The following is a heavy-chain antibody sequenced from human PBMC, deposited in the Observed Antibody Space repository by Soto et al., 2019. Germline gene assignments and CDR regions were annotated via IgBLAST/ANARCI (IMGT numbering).Heavy chain of an antibody. Sequence: GGSLRLSCAASGFTVTSYYMSWVRQAPGKGLEWVSLIYTGGNTNYADSVKGRFTISRDNSKNTLYLQMNSLRAEDTAVYYCARVTKSYYYYYGMDVWGQGTTVTVSS. CDR1: GFTVTSYY. J-gene: IGHJ6*02. V-gene: IGHV3-53*01. CDR3: ARVTKSYYYYYGMDV. CDR2: IYTGGNT.